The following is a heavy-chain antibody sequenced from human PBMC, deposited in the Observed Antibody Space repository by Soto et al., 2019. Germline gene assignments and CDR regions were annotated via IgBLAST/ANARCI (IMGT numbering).Heavy chain of an antibody. CDR3: XXXXXXXGXXCYPLDY. V-gene: IGHV4-31*03. CDR2: IYYSGST. D-gene: IGHD2-15*01. Sequence: QVQLQESGPGLVKPSQTLSLTCTVSGGSISSGGYXWSXXRQHXGKGLEWIGYIYYSGSTYYNPSLKSRVTXSVDTSKNQXXXXXXXXXXXXXXXXXXXXXXXXGXXCYPLDYWGQGTLVTVSS. J-gene: IGHJ4*02. CDR1: GGSISSGGYX.